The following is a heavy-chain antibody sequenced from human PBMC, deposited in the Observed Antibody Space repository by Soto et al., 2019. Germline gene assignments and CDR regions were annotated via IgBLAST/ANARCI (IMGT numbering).Heavy chain of an antibody. Sequence: GGSLRLSCAASGFTFSSYSMNWVRQAPGKGLEWVSSISSSSSYIYYADSVKGRFTISRDNAKNSLYLQMNSLRAEDTAVYYCARDRDSGYDPLSWYYFDYWGQGTLVTVSS. V-gene: IGHV3-21*01. CDR3: ARDRDSGYDPLSWYYFDY. D-gene: IGHD5-12*01. J-gene: IGHJ4*02. CDR2: ISSSSSYI. CDR1: GFTFSSYS.